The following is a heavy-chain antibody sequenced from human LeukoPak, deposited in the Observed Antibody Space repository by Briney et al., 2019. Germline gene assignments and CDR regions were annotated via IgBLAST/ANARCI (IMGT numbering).Heavy chain of an antibody. V-gene: IGHV1-2*02. CDR3: ARRATVTTRGVLDY. Sequence: GASVKVSCKASGYTFTGYYMHWVRQAPGQGLEWMGWINPNSGGTNYAQKFQGRVTMTRDTSISTAYMELSRLRSDDTAVYYCARRATVTTRGVLDYWGQGALVTVSS. D-gene: IGHD4-17*01. J-gene: IGHJ4*02. CDR2: INPNSGGT. CDR1: GYTFTGYY.